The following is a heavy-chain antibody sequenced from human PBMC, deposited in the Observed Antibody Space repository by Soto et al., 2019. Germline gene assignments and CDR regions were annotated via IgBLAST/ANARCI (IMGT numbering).Heavy chain of an antibody. CDR3: ARDLQSYDILTGYRYGMDV. D-gene: IGHD3-9*01. Sequence: ASVKVSCKASGYTFTSYDINWVRQATGQGLEWMGWMNPNSGNTGYAQKFQGRVTITRHTSASTAYMELSSLRSEDTAVYYCARDLQSYDILTGYRYGMDVWGQGTTVT. CDR1: GYTFTSYD. J-gene: IGHJ6*02. CDR2: MNPNSGNT. V-gene: IGHV1-8*01.